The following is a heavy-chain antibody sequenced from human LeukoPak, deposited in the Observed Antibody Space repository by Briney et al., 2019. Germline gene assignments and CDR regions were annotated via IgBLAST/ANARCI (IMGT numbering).Heavy chain of an antibody. V-gene: IGHV3-30-3*01. D-gene: IGHD5-24*01. CDR1: GFTFSSYA. J-gene: IGHJ4*02. CDR3: ARGRGGDGYNWLCYFDY. CDR2: ISYDGSNK. Sequence: GGSLRLSCAASGFTFSSYAMHWVRQAPGKGLEWVSVISYDGSNKDYADSVKGRFTISRDNSKNTLYLQMNSLRSEDTAVYYCARGRGGDGYNWLCYFDYWGQGTLVTVSS.